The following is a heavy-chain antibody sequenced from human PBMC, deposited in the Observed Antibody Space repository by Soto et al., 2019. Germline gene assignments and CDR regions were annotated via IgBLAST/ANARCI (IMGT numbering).Heavy chain of an antibody. CDR3: AKGFIVVVTVLRPDEAFDV. Sequence: DVQLLESGGGLVQPGGSLRLACAASGFTFGNYAINWVRLAPGKGLEWVSGISGGGGSTYYADSVKGRFTIFRDTSKNTVFLQMNSLRADATAVYYFAKGFIVVVTVLRPDEAFDVWGQGTMVTVSS. J-gene: IGHJ3*01. D-gene: IGHD2-21*02. CDR2: ISGGGGST. V-gene: IGHV3-23*01. CDR1: GFTFGNYA.